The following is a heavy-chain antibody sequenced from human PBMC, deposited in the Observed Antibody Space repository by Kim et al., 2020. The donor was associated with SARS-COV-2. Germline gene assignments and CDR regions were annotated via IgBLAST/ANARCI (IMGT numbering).Heavy chain of an antibody. Sequence: SETLSLTCTVSGGSISSGGYYWSWIRQHPGKGLEWIGYIYYSGSTYYNPSLKSRVTISVDTSKNQFSLKLISVTAADTAVYYFARVVVGATCWFDPWGQGTLVTVSS. CDR3: ARVVVGATCWFDP. CDR2: IYYSGST. J-gene: IGHJ5*02. V-gene: IGHV4-31*03. D-gene: IGHD2-15*01. CDR1: GGSISSGGYY.